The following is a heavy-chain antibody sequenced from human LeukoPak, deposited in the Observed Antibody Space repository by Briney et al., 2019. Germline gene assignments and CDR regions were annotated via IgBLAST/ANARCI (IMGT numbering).Heavy chain of an antibody. D-gene: IGHD6-13*01. V-gene: IGHV3-7*01. CDR3: ARDGVAAGVYFDC. CDR2: INQDGSEK. Sequence: GGSLRLSCAASGFAFSGHWMSWVRQAPGKGLEWAANINQDGSEKYYVDSVKGRFTFSRDNAKNSLYLQMNNLRADDTAVYYCARDGVAAGVYFDCWGQGTLVTVSS. J-gene: IGHJ4*02. CDR1: GFAFSGHW.